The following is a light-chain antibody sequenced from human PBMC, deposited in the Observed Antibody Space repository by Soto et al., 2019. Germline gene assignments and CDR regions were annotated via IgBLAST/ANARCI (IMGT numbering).Light chain of an antibody. J-gene: IGKJ1*01. Sequence: VIKQAQGSRCWSPGQRATLSGRARQSVSSSYLAWYQQKPGQAPRLLIYGASSRAIGIPDRFSGSGSGTDFTLTISRLEPEDFAVYYCQQYGSSPATFGQGTKVDIK. CDR3: QQYGSSPAT. CDR2: GAS. V-gene: IGKV3-20*01. CDR1: QSVSSSY.